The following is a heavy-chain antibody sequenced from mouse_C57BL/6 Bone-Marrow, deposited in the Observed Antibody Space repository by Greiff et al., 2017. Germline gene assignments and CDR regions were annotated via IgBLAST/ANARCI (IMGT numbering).Heavy chain of an antibody. CDR1: GFSLTSYG. CDR2: IWSGGST. CDR3: ARNGGVTTVVAHFDV. J-gene: IGHJ1*03. D-gene: IGHD1-1*01. Sequence: QVQLKQSGPGLVQPSQSLSITCTVSGFSLTSYGVHWVRQSPGQGLEWLGVIWSGGSTDYNAAFISRLSISKDNSKSQVFFKMNSLQADDTAIYYCARNGGVTTVVAHFDVWGTGTTVTGSS. V-gene: IGHV2-2*01.